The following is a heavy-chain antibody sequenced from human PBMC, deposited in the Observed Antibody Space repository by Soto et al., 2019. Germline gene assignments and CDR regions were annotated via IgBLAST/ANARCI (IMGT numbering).Heavy chain of an antibody. Sequence: QVQLVESGGGVVQPGRSLRLSCAASGFTFSSYAMHWVRQAPGKGLEWVAVISYDGSNKDYADSVKGRFTISRDNSKNTLYLQMNSLRAEDTAVAYCERALAAAGTGFDYWGQGTLVTVSS. CDR1: GFTFSSYA. V-gene: IGHV3-30-3*01. CDR3: ERALAAAGTGFDY. CDR2: ISYDGSNK. D-gene: IGHD6-13*01. J-gene: IGHJ4*02.